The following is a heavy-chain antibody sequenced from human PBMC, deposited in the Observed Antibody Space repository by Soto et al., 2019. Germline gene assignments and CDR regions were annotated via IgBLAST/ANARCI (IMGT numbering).Heavy chain of an antibody. V-gene: IGHV4-31*03. J-gene: IGHJ5*02. CDR3: ARARMVPAAISVDWFDP. CDR2: IYYSGST. CDR1: GGSISSGGYY. Sequence: QVQLQESGPGLVKPSQTLSLTCTVSGGSISSGGYYWSWIRQHPGKGLEWIGYIYYSGSTYYNPSLKSRVTISVDTSKNQFSLKLSSVTAADTAVYYCARARMVPAAISVDWFDPWGQGTLVTVSS. D-gene: IGHD2-2*02.